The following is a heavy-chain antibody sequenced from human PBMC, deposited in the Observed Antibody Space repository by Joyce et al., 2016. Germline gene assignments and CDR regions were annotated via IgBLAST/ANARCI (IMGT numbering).Heavy chain of an antibody. CDR2: INHSGRT. CDR3: ARGNDYDYWSGYEAHYFDY. Sequence: QVQLQESGPGLVKPSETLSLSCTVSGGSISSYYWSWFRPPPGKGLEWIGYINHSGRTNYNPSLKSRVTISVDTSKNEFSLKMTSVTAADTAVYYCARGNDYDYWSGYEAHYFDYWGQGTLVTVSS. D-gene: IGHD3-3*01. CDR1: GGSISSYY. J-gene: IGHJ4*02. V-gene: IGHV4-59*01.